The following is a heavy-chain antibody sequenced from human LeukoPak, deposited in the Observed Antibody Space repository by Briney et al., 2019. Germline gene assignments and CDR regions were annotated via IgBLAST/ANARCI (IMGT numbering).Heavy chain of an antibody. Sequence: GGSLRLSCAASGFTFSTYWMTWVRQAPGKGLEWVASIKEDGSEKYYVDSVQGRFTISRDNAKSSMYLQMDSLRAEDTGVYYCARGGYYRFEYWGQGTLVTVSS. D-gene: IGHD2/OR15-2a*01. CDR3: ARGGYYRFEY. CDR1: GFTFSTYW. V-gene: IGHV3-7*01. CDR2: IKEDGSEK. J-gene: IGHJ4*02.